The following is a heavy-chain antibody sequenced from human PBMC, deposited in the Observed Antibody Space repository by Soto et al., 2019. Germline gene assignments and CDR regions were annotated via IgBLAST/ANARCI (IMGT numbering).Heavy chain of an antibody. J-gene: IGHJ4*02. Sequence: SETLSLTCTVSGGSISSYSWSWVRQPPGKGLEWIGYIYHSGSTYYNPSLKSRVTISVDTSKNQFSLKLSSVTAADTAVYYCARWLGYGPHFDYWGQGTLVTVSS. V-gene: IGHV4-30-2*05. D-gene: IGHD5-12*01. CDR1: GGSISSYS. CDR2: IYHSGST. CDR3: ARWLGYGPHFDY.